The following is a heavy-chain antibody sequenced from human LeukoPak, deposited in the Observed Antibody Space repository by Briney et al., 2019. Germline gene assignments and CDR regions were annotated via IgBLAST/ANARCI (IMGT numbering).Heavy chain of an antibody. V-gene: IGHV3-33*01. Sequence: GRSLRLSCVASGFTFSSYGMHWVRQTPGKGLEWVAVIWYDGSKKYSADSLKGRFTISRDDSKSTLYLQMNSLRAEDTAVYYCARAPWTAGSFYFDYWGQGTLVTVSS. CDR2: IWYDGSKK. D-gene: IGHD3/OR15-3a*01. CDR3: ARAPWTAGSFYFDY. J-gene: IGHJ4*02. CDR1: GFTFSSYG.